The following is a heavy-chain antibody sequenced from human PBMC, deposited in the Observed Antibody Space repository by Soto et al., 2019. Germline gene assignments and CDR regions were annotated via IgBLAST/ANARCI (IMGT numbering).Heavy chain of an antibody. CDR2: IIPIFGTA. D-gene: IGHD5-18*01. J-gene: IGHJ6*02. CDR3: ARAYFGYSYGYAPNYYYYGMDV. Sequence: SVKVSCKSSGGTFSSYAISWVRQAPGQWLEWMGGIIPIFGTANYAQKFQGRVTITADKSTSTAYMELSSLRSEDTAVYYCARAYFGYSYGYAPNYYYYGMDVWGQGTTVTVSS. CDR1: GGTFSSYA. V-gene: IGHV1-69*06.